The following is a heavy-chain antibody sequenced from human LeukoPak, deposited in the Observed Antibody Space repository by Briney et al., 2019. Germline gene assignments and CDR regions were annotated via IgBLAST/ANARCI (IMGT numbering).Heavy chain of an antibody. V-gene: IGHV1-2*02. CDR2: INPNSGGT. J-gene: IGHJ5*02. CDR3: ARTSRKGEVVPARWFDP. CDR1: GYTFTGYY. D-gene: IGHD2-2*01. Sequence: ASVKVSCKASGYTFTGYYMRWVRQAPGQGPEWMGWINPNSGGTNYAQKFQGRVTMTRDTSLSTVYMELSSLRSEDTAVYYCARTSRKGEVVPARWFDPWGQGTLVTVSS.